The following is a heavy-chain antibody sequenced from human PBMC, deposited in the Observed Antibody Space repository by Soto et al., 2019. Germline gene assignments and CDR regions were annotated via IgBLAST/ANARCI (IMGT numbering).Heavy chain of an antibody. CDR1: GGSISSSSYY. V-gene: IGHV4-39*01. Sequence: SETLSLTCTVSGGSISSSSYYWGWIRQPPGKGLEWIGSIYYSGSTYYNPSLKSRVTISVDTSKNQFSLKLSSVTATDTAVYYCARQQDYGAPYFDYWGQGTLVTVSS. CDR3: ARQQDYGAPYFDY. CDR2: IYYSGST. D-gene: IGHD4-17*01. J-gene: IGHJ4*02.